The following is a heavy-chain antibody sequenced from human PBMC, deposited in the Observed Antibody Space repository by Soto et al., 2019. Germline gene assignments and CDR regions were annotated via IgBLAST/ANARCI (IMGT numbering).Heavy chain of an antibody. CDR1: GGTFSSYA. CDR3: ARDSAMVRGVIDY. V-gene: IGHV1-18*01. J-gene: IGHJ4*02. Sequence: QVQLVQSGAEVKKPGSSVKVSCKASGGTFSSYAISWVRQAPGQGLEWMGGIRAYNGNTNYAQKSQGRDTTTTDTSTSKGNMELRSLRSDDTAVYYRARDSAMVRGVIDYWGQGTLVTVSS. D-gene: IGHD3-10*01. CDR2: IRAYNGNT.